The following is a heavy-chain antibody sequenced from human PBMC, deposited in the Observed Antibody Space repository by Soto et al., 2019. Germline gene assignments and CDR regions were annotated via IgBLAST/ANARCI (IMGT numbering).Heavy chain of an antibody. CDR3: THRRADCSGGTCYHWFDP. CDR1: GFSLSTTEGG. Sequence: QITLRESGPTLVKPTQTVTLTCSFSGFSLSTTEGGVGWIRQPPGKALEWLGFIYWDDDRPYSPSLKSRLTITKDTSNNQVVLTMTNMDPVDTGTYYCTHRRADCSGGTCYHWFDPWGQGTLVTVSS. D-gene: IGHD2-15*01. J-gene: IGHJ5*02. V-gene: IGHV2-5*02. CDR2: IYWDDDR.